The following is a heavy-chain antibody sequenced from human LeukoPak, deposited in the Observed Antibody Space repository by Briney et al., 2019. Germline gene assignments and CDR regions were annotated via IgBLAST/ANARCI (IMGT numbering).Heavy chain of an antibody. J-gene: IGHJ3*02. CDR1: GFTFTSYT. CDR2: ISSSGSYI. D-gene: IGHD2-21*01. CDR3: ARSLIADGAFDI. Sequence: GGSLRLSCAASGFTFTSYTMNWVRQAPGKGLEWVSDISSSGSYIDYADSVKGRFTISRDNAKNSLFLQMNSLRAEDTAVYYCARSLIADGAFDIWGQGTMVTVPS. V-gene: IGHV3-21*01.